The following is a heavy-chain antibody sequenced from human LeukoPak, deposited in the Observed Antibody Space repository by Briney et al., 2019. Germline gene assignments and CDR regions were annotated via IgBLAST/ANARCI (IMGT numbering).Heavy chain of an antibody. V-gene: IGHV3-21*01. CDR2: ITTTSAYI. D-gene: IGHD4-17*01. J-gene: IGHJ4*02. Sequence: PGGSRRLSCAASGFTFSSYAMSWVRQAPGKGLEWVSSITTTSAYIYYADSVKGRFTISRDNAKNSLYLQMNSLRADDTGVYYCARDIVNGDYVSAYWGQGTLVTVSS. CDR1: GFTFSSYA. CDR3: ARDIVNGDYVSAY.